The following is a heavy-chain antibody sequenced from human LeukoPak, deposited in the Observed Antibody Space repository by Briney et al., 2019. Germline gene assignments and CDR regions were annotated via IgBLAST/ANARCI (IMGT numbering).Heavy chain of an antibody. V-gene: IGHV5-51*01. Sequence: GESLKISCKGSGYSFTNYWIGWVRQMPGKGLEWMGIFYPGDSDTRYSPSFQGQVTISADKSISTAYLQWSSLKASDTAMYYCARKHPDTSRGWYYGSGSYFYYYGVDVWGQGTTVTVSS. CDR2: FYPGDSDT. D-gene: IGHD3-10*01. CDR3: ARKHPDTSRGWYYGSGSYFYYYGVDV. CDR1: GYSFTNYW. J-gene: IGHJ6*02.